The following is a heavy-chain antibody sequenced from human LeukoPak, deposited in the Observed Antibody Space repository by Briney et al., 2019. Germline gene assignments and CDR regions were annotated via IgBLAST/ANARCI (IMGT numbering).Heavy chain of an antibody. V-gene: IGHV1-2*02. Sequence: ASVKVSCKASGYTFTGYYIHWVRQAPGQGLEWMGWINPNSGDTNYAQKFQGRVTVTRDTSISTAYMDLSWLRSDDTAVYYCARVGSSGWYVHSTLDYWGQGTLVTVSS. CDR3: ARVGSSGWYVHSTLDY. D-gene: IGHD6-19*01. CDR2: INPNSGDT. CDR1: GYTFTGYY. J-gene: IGHJ4*02.